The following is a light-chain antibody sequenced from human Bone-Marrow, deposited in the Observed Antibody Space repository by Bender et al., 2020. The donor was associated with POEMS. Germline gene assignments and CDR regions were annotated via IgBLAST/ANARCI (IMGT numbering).Light chain of an antibody. V-gene: IGLV3-10*01. J-gene: IGLJ3*02. CDR3: YSTDTSGNHRV. CDR1: NIAREN. CDR2: EDK. Sequence: SYELTQPPSVSVAPGQTARITCGGDNIARENVHWYQQKPGQAPVLVIHEDKKRPSGIPERFSGSSAGTMATLTVSGAQAEDEADYYCYSTDTSGNHRVFGGGTKLTVL.